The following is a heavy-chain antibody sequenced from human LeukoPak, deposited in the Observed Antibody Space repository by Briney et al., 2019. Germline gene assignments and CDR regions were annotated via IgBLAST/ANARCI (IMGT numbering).Heavy chain of an antibody. V-gene: IGHV3-23*01. D-gene: IGHD2-8*01. CDR2: ISGSGGST. CDR3: ARDTVNGPFVISLDL. Sequence: GGSLRLSCAASGFTFSSYAMSWVRQAPGKGLEWVSAISGSGGSTYYADSVKGRFTMSRDNDLLYLHLNSLRDEDTAVYYCARDTVNGPFVISLDLRGQGVMVTVSS. J-gene: IGHJ5*02. CDR1: GFTFSSYA.